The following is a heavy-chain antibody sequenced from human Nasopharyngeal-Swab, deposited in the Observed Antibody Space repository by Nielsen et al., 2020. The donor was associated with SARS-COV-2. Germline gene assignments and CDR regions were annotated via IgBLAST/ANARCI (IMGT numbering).Heavy chain of an antibody. Sequence: SETQTLPCAVYGGSFSVYYWSWIRQPPGKGLEWIGEINHSGSTNYNPSLKSRVTISVDTSKNQVSLKLSSVTAADTAVYYCARGSTWGYVWGTYRNDAFDIWGQGTMVTVSS. CDR1: GGSFSVYY. D-gene: IGHD3-16*02. J-gene: IGHJ3*02. CDR2: INHSGST. V-gene: IGHV4-34*01. CDR3: ARGSTWGYVWGTYRNDAFDI.